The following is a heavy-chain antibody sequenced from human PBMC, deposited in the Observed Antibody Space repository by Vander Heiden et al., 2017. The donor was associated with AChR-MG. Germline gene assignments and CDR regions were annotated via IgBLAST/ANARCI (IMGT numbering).Heavy chain of an antibody. Sequence: QLQLQESGPGLVKSSETLSLTCSVSSDSISSPTYYWGWIRQPPGKGLEWIGNVYHTGSTYYNPSLKSRVTISVDTSKKQFSLKLSSVTAADTAVYYCAKTTNRRYNWFDPWGPGTLVTVSS. CDR3: AKTTNRRYNWFDP. V-gene: IGHV4-39*01. J-gene: IGHJ5*02. CDR2: VYHTGST. CDR1: SDSISSPTYY.